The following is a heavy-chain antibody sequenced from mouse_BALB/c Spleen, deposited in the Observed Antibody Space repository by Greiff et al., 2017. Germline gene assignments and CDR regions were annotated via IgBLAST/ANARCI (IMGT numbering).Heavy chain of an antibody. D-gene: IGHD3-2*01. J-gene: IGHJ3*01. V-gene: IGHV1-9*01. CDR2: ILPGSGST. CDR3: ARSSGDSSGYLFAY. CDR1: GYTFSSYW. Sequence: VKLVESGAELMKPGASVKISCKATGYTFSSYWIEWVKQRPGHGLEWIGEILPGSGSTNYNEKFKGKATFTADTSSNTAYMQLSSLTSEDSAVYYCARSSGDSSGYLFAYWGQGTLVTVSA.